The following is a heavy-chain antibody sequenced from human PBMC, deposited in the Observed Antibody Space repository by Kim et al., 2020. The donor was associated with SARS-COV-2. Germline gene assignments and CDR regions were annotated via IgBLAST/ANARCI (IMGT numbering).Heavy chain of an antibody. CDR2: IIPILGIA. J-gene: IGHJ4*02. V-gene: IGHV1-69*10. Sequence: GGTFTSYAIGGGRQAPGQGLEWMGVIIPILGIANYAQKFQGRVTITADKSTSTAYMELSSLRSEDTAVYYCARDPNGSGSYYSDYWGQGTLAT. CDR1: GGTFTSYA. D-gene: IGHD3-10*01. CDR3: ARDPNGSGSYYSDY.